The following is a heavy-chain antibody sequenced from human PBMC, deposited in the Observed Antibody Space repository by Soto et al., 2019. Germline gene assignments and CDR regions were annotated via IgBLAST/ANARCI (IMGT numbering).Heavy chain of an antibody. D-gene: IGHD3-10*01. V-gene: IGHV3-23*01. CDR2: ISGSGGST. CDR3: AITLRPSGSYQKRGAKFDY. J-gene: IGHJ4*02. CDR1: GFTFSSYA. Sequence: GGSLRLSCAASGFTFSSYAMSWVRQAPGKGLEWVSAISGSGGSTYYADSVKGRFTISRDNSKNTLYLQMNSLRAEDTAVYYCAITLRPSGSYQKRGAKFDYWGQGTLVTVSS.